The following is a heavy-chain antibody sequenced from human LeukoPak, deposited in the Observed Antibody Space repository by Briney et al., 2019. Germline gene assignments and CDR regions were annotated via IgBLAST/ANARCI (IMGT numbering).Heavy chain of an antibody. CDR2: IYYSGST. V-gene: IGHV4-59*08. D-gene: IGHD5-18*01. CDR3: ARRGYSYGSYYNGMDV. CDR1: GGSISSNY. J-gene: IGHJ6*02. Sequence: SETLSLTCTVSGGSISSNYWSWIRQPPGKGLEWIGYIYYSGSTNYNPSLKSRVTTSLDTSKNQISLKLSSVTAADTAVYYCARRGYSYGSYYNGMDVWGQGTTVTVSS.